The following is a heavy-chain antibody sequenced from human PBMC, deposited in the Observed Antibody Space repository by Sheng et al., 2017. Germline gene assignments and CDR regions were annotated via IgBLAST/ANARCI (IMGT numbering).Heavy chain of an antibody. CDR2: LSYNGNDK. CDR1: GFTLSNSD. CDR3: VRGDLLD. J-gene: IGHJ4*02. Sequence: QVQLVESGGGVVQPGESLRLSCVASGFTLSNSDMHWVRQVPGKGLEWVAVLSYNGNDKYYADSVKGRFTISRDNSKNTLYVQMDSLTIDDAAVYYCVRGDLLDWGQGTLVTVSS. D-gene: IGHD1-26*01. V-gene: IGHV3-30*03.